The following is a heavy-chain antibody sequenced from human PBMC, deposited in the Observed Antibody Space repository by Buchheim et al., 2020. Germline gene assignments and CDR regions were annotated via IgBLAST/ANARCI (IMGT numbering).Heavy chain of an antibody. V-gene: IGHV3-23*01. D-gene: IGHD1-26*01. Sequence: EVQLLESGGGLVQPGGSLRLSCAASGFTFSRFAMSWIRQAPGKGLEWMSTITGGGVTTNYADSAKGRFTISRDNSKNMLYLQMSNLRAEDTALYYCARDPNGSFDYWGQGTL. CDR3: ARDPNGSFDY. CDR1: GFTFSRFA. J-gene: IGHJ4*02. CDR2: ITGGGVTT.